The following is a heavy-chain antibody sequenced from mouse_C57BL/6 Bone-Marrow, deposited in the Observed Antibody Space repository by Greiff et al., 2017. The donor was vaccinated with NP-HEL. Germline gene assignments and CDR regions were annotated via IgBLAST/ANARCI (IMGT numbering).Heavy chain of an antibody. D-gene: IGHD1-1*01. V-gene: IGHV1-54*01. J-gene: IGHJ3*01. CDR1: GYAFTNYL. Sequence: QVQLQQSGAELVRPGTSVKVSCKASGYAFTNYLIEWVKKRPGQGLEWIGVINHGSGGTNYNEKFKGKATLTADKSSSTAYMQLSSLTSEDSAVYFCAREIHYYGRAWFAYWGQGTLVTVSA. CDR2: INHGSGGT. CDR3: AREIHYYGRAWFAY.